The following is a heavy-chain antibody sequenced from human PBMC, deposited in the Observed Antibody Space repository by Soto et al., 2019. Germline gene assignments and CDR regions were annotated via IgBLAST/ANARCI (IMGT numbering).Heavy chain of an antibody. CDR1: GGTFSSYA. Sequence: SVKVSCKASGGTFSSYAISWVRQAPGQGLEWMGGIIPIFGTANYAQKFQGRVTITADKSTSTAYMELSSLRSEDTAVYYCARNSNKGRDSSGYYLGFDYWGQGTLVTVSS. D-gene: IGHD3-22*01. V-gene: IGHV1-69*06. CDR2: IIPIFGTA. J-gene: IGHJ4*02. CDR3: ARNSNKGRDSSGYYLGFDY.